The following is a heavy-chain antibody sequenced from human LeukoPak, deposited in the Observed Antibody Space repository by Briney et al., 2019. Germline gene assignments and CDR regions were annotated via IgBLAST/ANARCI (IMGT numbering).Heavy chain of an antibody. D-gene: IGHD3-22*01. CDR3: AREYYYDSSGYYDEDYFDY. Sequence: GGSLRLSCAASGFTFSSYSMNWVRQAPGKGLEWVSYISSSGSTIYYADSVKGRFTISRDNAKNSLYLQMNSLRAEDTAVYYCAREYYYDSSGYYDEDYFDYWGQGTLVTVSS. CDR1: GFTFSSYS. V-gene: IGHV3-48*01. CDR2: ISSSGSTI. J-gene: IGHJ4*02.